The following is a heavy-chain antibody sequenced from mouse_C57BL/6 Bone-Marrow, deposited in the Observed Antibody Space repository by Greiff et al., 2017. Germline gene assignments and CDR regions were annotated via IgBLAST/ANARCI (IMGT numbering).Heavy chain of an antibody. V-gene: IGHV5-6*02. CDR1: GFTFSSYG. D-gene: IGHD1-1*01. J-gene: IGHJ2*01. CDR3: ARQLVATSYYLDY. Sequence: DVKFVESGGDLVKPGGSLKLSCAASGFTFSSYGMSWVRQTPDKRLEWVATISSGGSYTYYPDNVKGRFTISRDNAKNTQSRQMRSLKSEDTSMYYCARQLVATSYYLDYWGQGTTLTVSS. CDR2: ISSGGSYT.